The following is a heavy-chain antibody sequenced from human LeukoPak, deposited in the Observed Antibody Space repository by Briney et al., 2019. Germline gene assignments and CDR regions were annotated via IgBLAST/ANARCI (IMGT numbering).Heavy chain of an antibody. CDR2: IYYSGST. CDR3: ARERTGYSSGHYYYYYMDV. J-gene: IGHJ6*03. D-gene: IGHD6-19*01. V-gene: IGHV4-59*01. Sequence: PSETLSLTCTVSGGSISSYYWSWIRQPPGKGLEAIGYIYYSGSTNYNPSLKSRVTISVDTSKNQFSLKLSSVTAADTAVYYCARERTGYSSGHYYYYYMDVWGKGTTVTVSS. CDR1: GGSISSYY.